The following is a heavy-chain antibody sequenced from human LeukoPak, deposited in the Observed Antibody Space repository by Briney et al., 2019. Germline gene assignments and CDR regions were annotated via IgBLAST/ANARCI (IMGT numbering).Heavy chain of an antibody. CDR1: GFTFSSYW. D-gene: IGHD3-3*01. Sequence: GGSLRLSCAASGFTFSSYWMHWVRQAPGKGLVWVSRINSDGSSTSYADSVKGRFTISRDNAKNTLYLQMNSLRAEDTAVYYCAREIGQAPYYDFWSGYIYGMDVWGQGTTVTVSS. J-gene: IGHJ6*02. CDR2: INSDGSST. CDR3: AREIGQAPYYDFWSGYIYGMDV. V-gene: IGHV3-74*01.